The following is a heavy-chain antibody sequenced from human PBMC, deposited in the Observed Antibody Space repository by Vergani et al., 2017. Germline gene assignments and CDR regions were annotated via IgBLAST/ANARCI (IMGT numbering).Heavy chain of an antibody. D-gene: IGHD4-23*01. CDR1: GGSFSGYY. V-gene: IGHV4-34*01. Sequence: QVQLQQWGAGLLKPSETLSLTCAVYGGSFSGYYWSWIRQPPGRGLEWIGEINHSGSTNYNPSLKSRVTISVDTSKNQFSLKLSSVTAADTAVYYCARAESTEVAAELGYWGQGTLVTVSS. J-gene: IGHJ4*02. CDR3: ARAESTEVAAELGY. CDR2: INHSGST.